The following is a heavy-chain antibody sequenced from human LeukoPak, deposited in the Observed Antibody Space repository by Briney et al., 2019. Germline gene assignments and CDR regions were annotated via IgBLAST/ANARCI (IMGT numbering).Heavy chain of an antibody. CDR1: GFTFDDYA. CDR3: AKDLGSYCSGGSCYGFDY. J-gene: IGHJ4*02. D-gene: IGHD2-15*01. CDR2: ISYDGSNK. Sequence: GGSLRLSCAASGFTFDDYAMHWVRQAPGKGLEWVAVISYDGSNKYYADSVKGRFTISRDNSKNTLYLQMNSLRAEDTAVYYCAKDLGSYCSGGSCYGFDYWGQGTLVTVSS. V-gene: IGHV3-30*18.